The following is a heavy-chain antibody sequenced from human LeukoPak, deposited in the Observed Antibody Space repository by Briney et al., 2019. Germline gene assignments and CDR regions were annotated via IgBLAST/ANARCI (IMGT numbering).Heavy chain of an antibody. V-gene: IGHV1-2*06. CDR1: GYTSTGYY. CDR2: INPNSGGT. Sequence: GASVKVSCKASGYTSTGYYMHWVRQAPGQGLEWMGRINPNSGGTNYAQKFQGRVTMTRDTSISTAYMELSRLRSDDTAVYYCARVKYYYDSSGYYFIDYWGQGTLVTVSS. J-gene: IGHJ4*02. D-gene: IGHD3-22*01. CDR3: ARVKYYYDSSGYYFIDY.